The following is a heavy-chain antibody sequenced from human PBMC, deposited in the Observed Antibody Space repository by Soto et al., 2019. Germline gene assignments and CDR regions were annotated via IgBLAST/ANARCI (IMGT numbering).Heavy chain of an antibody. CDR1: GFTFSDYY. CDR2: ISSSSSYT. J-gene: IGHJ6*02. Sequence: QVQLVESGGGLVKPGGSLRLSCAASGFTFSDYYMSWIRQAPGKGLEWVSYISSSSSYTNYADSVKGRFTISRDNAKNSLYLQMNSLRAEDTAVYYCARRKAHRYCSSTSCYVYGMDVWGQGTTVTVSS. V-gene: IGHV3-11*06. CDR3: ARRKAHRYCSSTSCYVYGMDV. D-gene: IGHD2-2*01.